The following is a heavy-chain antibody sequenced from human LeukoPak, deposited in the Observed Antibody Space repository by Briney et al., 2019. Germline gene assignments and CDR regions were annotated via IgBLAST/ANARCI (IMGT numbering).Heavy chain of an antibody. J-gene: IGHJ4*02. V-gene: IGHV3-7*01. Sequence: GGSLRLSCAASGFTFSRHWMSWVRQAPGKGLEWVANIKQDGSEKHYVDSVKGRFTISRDNAKNSLFLQMNSLRVEDTAVYYCARDQYTSAWKHYFDSWGQGTLVTVSS. CDR1: GFTFSRHW. CDR2: IKQDGSEK. CDR3: ARDQYTSAWKHYFDS. D-gene: IGHD6-19*01.